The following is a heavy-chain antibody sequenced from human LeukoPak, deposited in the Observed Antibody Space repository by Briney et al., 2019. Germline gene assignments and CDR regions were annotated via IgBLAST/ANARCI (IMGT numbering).Heavy chain of an antibody. CDR3: AKDQQGFDY. CDR2: ISYDGSSK. J-gene: IGHJ4*02. D-gene: IGHD6-13*01. V-gene: IGHV3-30*18. CDR1: GFTFSSYG. Sequence: GGSLRLSCAASGFTFSSYGMHWVRQAPGKGLEWVAVISYDGSSKYYADSVKGRFTISRDNSKNTLYLQTNSLRAEDTAVYYCAKDQQGFDYWGQGTLVAVSS.